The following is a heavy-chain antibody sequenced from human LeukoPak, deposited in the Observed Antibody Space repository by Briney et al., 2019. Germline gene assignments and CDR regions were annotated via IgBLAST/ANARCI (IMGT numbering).Heavy chain of an antibody. V-gene: IGHV3-23*01. CDR1: GLTFSRYA. J-gene: IGHJ4*02. D-gene: IGHD5-18*01. CDR3: AKDIAQGYTFGSIEQDY. CDR2: ISESGSGT. Sequence: GGSLRLSCAVSGLTFSRYAMSWVRQAPGKGLEWVSAISESGSGTYYADSVKGRFTISRDNSKDTLSLQMNSPRAEDTAVYYCAKDIAQGYTFGSIEQDYWGQGTLVTVSS.